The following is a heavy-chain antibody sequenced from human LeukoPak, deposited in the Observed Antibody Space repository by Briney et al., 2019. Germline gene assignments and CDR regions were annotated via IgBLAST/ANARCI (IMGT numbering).Heavy chain of an antibody. Sequence: GGSLRLSCAASGFTFTTYWMSWVRQAPGKGLEWVANIKQDGTEKYYVDSVKGRFTISRDNAKNSLYLQMNSLRAEDMALYYCAKGVYRWELKLESYFDYWGQGTLVTVSS. CDR2: IKQDGTEK. J-gene: IGHJ4*02. CDR1: GFTFTTYW. V-gene: IGHV3-7*03. D-gene: IGHD1-26*01. CDR3: AKGVYRWELKLESYFDY.